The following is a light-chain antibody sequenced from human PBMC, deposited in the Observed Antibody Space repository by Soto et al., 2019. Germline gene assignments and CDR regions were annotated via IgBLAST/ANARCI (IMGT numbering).Light chain of an antibody. CDR3: HQSYSTPPT. CDR1: QSSSSW. J-gene: IGKJ1*01. CDR2: DAS. V-gene: IGKV1-39*01. Sequence: DIQMTQSPSTLSASLVYRFTLTCLASQSSSSWLAWYQQKPGKAPKLLIYDASSLESGVPARFSGSGSGTEFTLTISRLQPEDFAPYYCHQSYSTPPTFGQGTKVDIK.